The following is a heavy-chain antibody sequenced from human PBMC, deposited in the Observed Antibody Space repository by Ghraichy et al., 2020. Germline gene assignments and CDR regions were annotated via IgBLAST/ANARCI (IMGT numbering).Heavy chain of an antibody. Sequence: GGSLRLSCVASGFTFSSYAMSWVRQAPGKGLEWVSAISGSGGSTYYADSVKGRFTISRDNSKNTLYLQMNSLRAEDTAVYYCAKDPYYDSSGYCGYWGQGTLVTVSS. CDR3: AKDPYYDSSGYCGY. J-gene: IGHJ4*02. CDR2: ISGSGGST. V-gene: IGHV3-23*01. CDR1: GFTFSSYA. D-gene: IGHD3-22*01.